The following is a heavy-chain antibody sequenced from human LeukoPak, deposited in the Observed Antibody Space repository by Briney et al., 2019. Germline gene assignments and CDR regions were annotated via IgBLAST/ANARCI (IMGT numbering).Heavy chain of an antibody. Sequence: PSETLSLTCTVSGGSVSSADYYWSWIRHPPGKALEWIGYIYHTGSNNYKYSLKSRVTISLDTSKNRFSLRLTSMTAADTAVYYCARGPSSIAAISYYYYGMDVWGQGTTVTVSS. D-gene: IGHD6-6*01. CDR1: GGSVSSADYY. V-gene: IGHV4-61*08. CDR3: ARGPSSIAAISYYYYGMDV. CDR2: IYHTGSN. J-gene: IGHJ6*02.